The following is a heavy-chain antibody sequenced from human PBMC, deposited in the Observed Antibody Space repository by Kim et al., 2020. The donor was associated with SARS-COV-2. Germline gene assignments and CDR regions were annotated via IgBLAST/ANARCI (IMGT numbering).Heavy chain of an antibody. D-gene: IGHD2-21*01. CDR3: AGHQMW. CDR2: IYHSGST. Sequence: SETLSLTCTVSGYSISSGYYWGWIRQPPGKGLEWIGSIYHSGSTYYNPSLKSRVTISVDTSKNQFSLKLSSVTAADTAVYYCAGHQMWWGQGTLVTVSS. J-gene: IGHJ4*02. CDR1: GYSISSGYY. V-gene: IGHV4-38-2*02.